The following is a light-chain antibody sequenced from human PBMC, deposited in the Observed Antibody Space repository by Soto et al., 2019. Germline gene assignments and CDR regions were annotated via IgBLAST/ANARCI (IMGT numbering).Light chain of an antibody. CDR3: LLYLGGGIWV. V-gene: IGLV8-61*01. J-gene: IGLJ3*02. Sequence: QAVVTQEPSFSVSPGGTVTLTCGLSSGPVFTSSYPNWYQQTPGQAPRTLIFNTNTRSSGVPDRFSGSILGVKAALTITGAQADDDSYYYCLLYLGGGIWVFGGGTQLTVL. CDR2: NTN. CDR1: SGPVFTSSY.